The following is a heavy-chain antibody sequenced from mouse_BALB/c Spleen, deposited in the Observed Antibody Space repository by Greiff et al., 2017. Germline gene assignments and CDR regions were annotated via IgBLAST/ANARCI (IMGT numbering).Heavy chain of an antibody. CDR2: ISSGGST. J-gene: IGHJ3*01. CDR1: GFTFSSYA. Sequence: EVKLVESGGGLVKPGGSLKLSCAASGFTFSSYAMSWVRQTPEKRLEWVASISSGGSTYYPDSVKGRFTISRDNARNILYLQMSSLRSEDTAMYYCASTMIRGGFAYWGQGTLVTVSA. D-gene: IGHD2-4*01. CDR3: ASTMIRGGFAY. V-gene: IGHV5-6-5*01.